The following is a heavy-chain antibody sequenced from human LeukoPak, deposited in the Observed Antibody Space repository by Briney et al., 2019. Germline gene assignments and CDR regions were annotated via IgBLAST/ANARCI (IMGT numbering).Heavy chain of an antibody. J-gene: IGHJ4*02. V-gene: IGHV4-59*01. D-gene: IGHD6-19*01. CDR3: ARGLIAVAGTYWSHYFDY. CDR2: IYYSGST. Sequence: SETLSLTCTVSGGSISSYYWSWIRQPPGKGLEWIGYIYYSGSTNYNPSLKSRVTISVDTSKNQFSLKLSSVTAADTAVYYCARGLIAVAGTYWSHYFDYWGQGTLVTVSS. CDR1: GGSISSYY.